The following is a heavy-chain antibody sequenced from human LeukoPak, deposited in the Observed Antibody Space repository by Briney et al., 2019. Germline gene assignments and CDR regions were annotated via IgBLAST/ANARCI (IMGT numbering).Heavy chain of an antibody. V-gene: IGHV1-69*05. CDR2: IIPIFGTA. CDR1: GGTFSSYA. CDR3: ARVSEDYYDSSGYYPFDY. J-gene: IGHJ4*02. Sequence: SVKVSCKASGGTFSSYAISWVRQAPGQGLEWVGRIIPIFGTANYAQKFQGRVTITTDESTSTAYMELSSLRSEDTAVYYCARVSEDYYDSSGYYPFDYWGQGTLVTVSS. D-gene: IGHD3-22*01.